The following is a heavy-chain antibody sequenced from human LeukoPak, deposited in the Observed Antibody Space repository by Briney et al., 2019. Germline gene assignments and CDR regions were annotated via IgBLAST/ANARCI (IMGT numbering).Heavy chain of an antibody. CDR1: GVATRSGDYY. J-gene: IGHJ5*02. D-gene: IGHD6-6*01. CDR2: INHSGST. V-gene: IGHV4-30-4*08. CDR3: ARRSIAANNWFDP. Sequence: SQTLSLTCNVSGVATRSGDYYWSWIRQPPGRGLEWIGEINHSGSTNYNPSLKSRVTISVDTSKNQFSLKLSSVTAADTAVYYCARRSIAANNWFDPWGQGTLVTVSS.